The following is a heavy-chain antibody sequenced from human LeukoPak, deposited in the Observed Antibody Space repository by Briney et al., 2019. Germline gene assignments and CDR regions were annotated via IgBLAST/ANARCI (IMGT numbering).Heavy chain of an antibody. CDR1: GGTFSSYA. CDR2: IIPIFGTA. D-gene: IGHD6-6*01. J-gene: IGHJ4*02. Sequence: ASVKVSCKASGGTFSSYAISWVRQAPGQGLEWMGGIIPIFGTANYAQKFQGRVTIITDESTSTAYMELSSLRSEDTAVYYCARDSGRGSSSRGYYFDYWGQGTLVTVSS. CDR3: ARDSGRGSSSRGYYFDY. V-gene: IGHV1-69*05.